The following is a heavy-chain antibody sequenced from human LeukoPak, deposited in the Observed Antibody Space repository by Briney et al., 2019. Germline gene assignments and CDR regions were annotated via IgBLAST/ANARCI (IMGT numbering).Heavy chain of an antibody. CDR3: ARDTRLYYYDSSDFDY. J-gene: IGHJ4*02. V-gene: IGHV3-33*08. Sequence: GGSLRLSCAASGFTFDDYEMSWVRQAPGKGLEWVAVIWYDGSNKYYADSVKGRFTISRDNSKNTLYLQMNSLRAEDTAVYYCARDTRLYYYDSSDFDYWGQGTLVTVSS. CDR1: GFTFDDYE. D-gene: IGHD3-22*01. CDR2: IWYDGSNK.